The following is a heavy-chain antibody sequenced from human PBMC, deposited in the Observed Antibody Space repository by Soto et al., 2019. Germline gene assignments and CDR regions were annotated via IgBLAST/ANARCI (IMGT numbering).Heavy chain of an antibody. D-gene: IGHD3-10*01. CDR3: ARESYPITVVRGVVDS. CDR2: ITGTGGST. J-gene: IGHJ4*02. Sequence: EVQLLESGGGLVQPGGSLRLSCAASGFTFSSYAMNWIRQAPGKGLEWVSSITGTGGSTYNADSVKGRFTISRDNSKNTLYLQRSSLRAEDTAIYYCARESYPITVVRGVVDSWGQGTLVTVSP. V-gene: IGHV3-23*01. CDR1: GFTFSSYA.